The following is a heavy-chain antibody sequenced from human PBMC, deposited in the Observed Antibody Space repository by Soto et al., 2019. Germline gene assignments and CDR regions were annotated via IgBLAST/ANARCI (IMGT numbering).Heavy chain of an antibody. D-gene: IGHD6-19*01. CDR3: AREGLVAGSQEF. J-gene: IGHJ4*02. V-gene: IGHV3-33*01. CDR1: GFIFSNYG. Sequence: PGGSLRLSCAASGFIFSNYGIHWVRQAPGKGLEWVALIWYDGSNKYYADSVKGRFIVSRDNTNNTVYLQLNSLTADDTAVYYCAREGLVAGSQEFWGPGTLVTV. CDR2: IWYDGSNK.